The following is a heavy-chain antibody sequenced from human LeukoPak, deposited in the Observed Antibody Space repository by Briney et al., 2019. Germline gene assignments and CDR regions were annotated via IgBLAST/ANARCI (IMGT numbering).Heavy chain of an antibody. V-gene: IGHV3-23*01. CDR1: GFTFSSYA. D-gene: IGHD2-2*01. CDR3: AHGVMYQLDY. Sequence: PGGSLRLSCAASGFTFSSYAMSWVRQAPGKGLEWVSAISGSGGSTYHADSVKGRFTISGDNSKNTLFLQMNSLRAEDTAVYYCAHGVMYQLDYWGQGTLVTVSS. J-gene: IGHJ4*02. CDR2: ISGSGGST.